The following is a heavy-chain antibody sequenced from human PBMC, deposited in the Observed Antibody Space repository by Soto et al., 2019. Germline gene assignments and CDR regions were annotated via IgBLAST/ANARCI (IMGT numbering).Heavy chain of an antibody. J-gene: IGHJ6*02. D-gene: IGHD1-1*01. CDR2: MSPNSGAT. V-gene: IGHV1-8*01. Sequence: QVQLVQSGAEVTKPGASVKVSCKASGYTFTTYDINWVRQAPGQGLEWLGWMSPNSGATGYAQKFQGRVTMTRDTSMTTAYMELSNLRSEDTALYYCARGVDAGVDVWGQGTTVTVSS. CDR1: GYTFTTYD. CDR3: ARGVDAGVDV.